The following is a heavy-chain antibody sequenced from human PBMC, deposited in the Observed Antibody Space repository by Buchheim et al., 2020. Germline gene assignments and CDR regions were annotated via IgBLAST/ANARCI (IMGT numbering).Heavy chain of an antibody. D-gene: IGHD6-13*01. V-gene: IGHV3-30*01. CDR2: ISYDGSNK. CDR1: GFTFSSYA. J-gene: IGHJ5*02. CDR3: AREHSSSWYGGWFDP. Sequence: QVQLVESGGGVVQPGRSLRLSCAASGFTFSSYAMHWVRQAPGKGLEWVAVISYDGSNKYYADSVKGRFTISRDNSKNTLYLQMNSLRAEDTAVYYCAREHSSSWYGGWFDPWGQGTL.